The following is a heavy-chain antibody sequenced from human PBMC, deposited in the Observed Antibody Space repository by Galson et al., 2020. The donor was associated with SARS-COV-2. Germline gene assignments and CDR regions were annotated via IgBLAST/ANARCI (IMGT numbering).Heavy chain of an antibody. Sequence: ESGPTLVKPTQTLTLTCTFSGFSLTTGGVCVNWIRQPPGKALEWLARTDWDGDKYYSTSLKTRLTISKDTSKNQVVLTMTDMDPVDTATYYCGGIGGSGCRGNYWGQGTPVTVSS. D-gene: IGHD6-19*01. CDR3: GGIGGSGCRGNY. V-gene: IGHV2-70*11. CDR1: GFSLTTGGVC. CDR2: TDWDGDK. J-gene: IGHJ4*02.